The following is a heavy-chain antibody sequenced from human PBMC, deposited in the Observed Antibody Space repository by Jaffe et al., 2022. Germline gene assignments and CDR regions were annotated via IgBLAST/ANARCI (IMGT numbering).Heavy chain of an antibody. CDR3: ARGENGDYVYDY. CDR2: INHSGST. CDR1: GGSFSGYY. J-gene: IGHJ4*02. Sequence: QVQLQQWGAGLLKPSETLSLTCAVYGGSFSGYYWSWIRQPPGKGLEWIGEINHSGSTNYNPSLKSRVTISVDTSKNQFSLKLSSVTAADTAVYYCARGENGDYVYDYWGQGTLVTVSS. D-gene: IGHD4-17*01. V-gene: IGHV4-34*01.